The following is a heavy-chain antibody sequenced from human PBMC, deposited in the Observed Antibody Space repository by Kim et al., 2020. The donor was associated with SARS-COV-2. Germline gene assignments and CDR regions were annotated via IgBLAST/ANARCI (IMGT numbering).Heavy chain of an antibody. CDR3: ARGGYSGYGGSVRYYFDY. D-gene: IGHD5-12*01. V-gene: IGHV1-3*01. Sequence: ASVKVSCKASGYTFTSYAMHWVRQAPGQRLEWMGWINAGNGNTKYSQKFQGRVTITRDTSASTAYMELSSLRSEDTAVYYCARGGYSGYGGSVRYYFDYWGQGTLVTVSS. CDR2: INAGNGNT. J-gene: IGHJ4*02. CDR1: GYTFTSYA.